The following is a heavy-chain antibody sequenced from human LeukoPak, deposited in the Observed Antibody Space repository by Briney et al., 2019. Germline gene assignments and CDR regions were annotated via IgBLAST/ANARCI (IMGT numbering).Heavy chain of an antibody. CDR1: GFTFDDYG. CDR3: ARDRRYYYDSSGYYPTEVFDY. J-gene: IGHJ4*02. Sequence: GGSLRLSCAASGFTFDDYGMSWVRHTPGKGLEWVSRINWNGGSTGYADSVKGRFTISRDNAKNSLYLQMNSLRAEDTALYYCARDRRYYYDSSGYYPTEVFDYWGQGTLVTVSS. V-gene: IGHV3-20*04. CDR2: INWNGGST. D-gene: IGHD3-22*01.